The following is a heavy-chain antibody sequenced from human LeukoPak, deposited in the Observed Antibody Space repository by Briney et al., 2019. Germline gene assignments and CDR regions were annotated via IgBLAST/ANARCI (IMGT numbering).Heavy chain of an antibody. V-gene: IGHV1-18*04. CDR1: GYTFTSYG. Sequence: ASVKVSCKASGYTFTSYGIGWVRQAPGQGLGWMGWISADNGNTKYAQKLQGRVTMTTDTHTRTAYMELRSRRSDDTGVYCCAADGYFDYWGQGTLVTVSS. CDR2: ISADNGNT. J-gene: IGHJ4*02. CDR3: AADGYFDY.